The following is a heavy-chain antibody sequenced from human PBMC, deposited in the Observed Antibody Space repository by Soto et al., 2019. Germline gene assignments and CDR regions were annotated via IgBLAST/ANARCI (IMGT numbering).Heavy chain of an antibody. CDR1: GFTFSNYG. Sequence: QVQLVESGGGVVQPGRSLRLSCAASGFTFSNYGMPWVRQAPGKGLEWVAVIWYDGSNKYYADSVKGRFIISRDNSKNTLYLQMNSLRAEDTAVYYCARDYQVRDVISIYDYWGQGTLVTVSS. CDR2: IWYDGSNK. D-gene: IGHD2-2*01. J-gene: IGHJ4*02. CDR3: ARDYQVRDVISIYDY. V-gene: IGHV3-33*01.